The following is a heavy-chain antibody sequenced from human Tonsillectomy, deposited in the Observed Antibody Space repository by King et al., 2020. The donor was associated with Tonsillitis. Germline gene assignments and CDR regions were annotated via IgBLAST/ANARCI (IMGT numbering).Heavy chain of an antibody. CDR3: ARDLGYSSSWYFDY. CDR2: ISVYNGDT. V-gene: IGHV1-18*01. CDR1: GYTFSNFG. Sequence: QLVQSGAEVKKPGASVKVSCKASGYTFSNFGISWVRQAPGQGLEWMGWISVYNGDTNYAQKLQGRVIMTTDTSTSTAYMQLRSLKSDDTAVYYCARDLGYSSSWYFDYWGQGTLVTVSS. D-gene: IGHD6-13*01. J-gene: IGHJ4*02.